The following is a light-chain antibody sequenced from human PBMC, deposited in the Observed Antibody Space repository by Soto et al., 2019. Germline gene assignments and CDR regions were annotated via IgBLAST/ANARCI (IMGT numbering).Light chain of an antibody. J-gene: IGKJ1*01. CDR1: QTIMTY. V-gene: IGKV1-39*01. CDR2: AAS. CDR3: QQSYSTPPT. Sequence: DIHMTLSPSSLSASVGDEVTITCRASQTIMTYLNWYQLKPGKPPRLLIYAASSLQSGVPSRFSGSGSGTDFTLTISSLQPEDFATYYCQQSYSTPPTFGQGTKVDIK.